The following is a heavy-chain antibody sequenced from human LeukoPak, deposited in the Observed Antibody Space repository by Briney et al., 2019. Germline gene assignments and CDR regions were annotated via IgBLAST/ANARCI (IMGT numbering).Heavy chain of an antibody. CDR2: IKQDGSEK. V-gene: IGHV3-7*01. D-gene: IGHD3-22*01. Sequence: GGSLRLSCAASGFTFSSYWMSWVRQAPGEGLEWVANIKQDGSEKYYVDSVKGRFTISRDNAKNSLYLQMNSLRAEDTAVYYCAREGYDSSGYYPTDYWGQGTLVTVSS. CDR3: AREGYDSSGYYPTDY. J-gene: IGHJ4*02. CDR1: GFTFSSYW.